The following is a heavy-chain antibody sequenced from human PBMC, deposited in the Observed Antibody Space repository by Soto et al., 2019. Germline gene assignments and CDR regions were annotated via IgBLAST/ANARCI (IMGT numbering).Heavy chain of an antibody. V-gene: IGHV3-15*01. CDR3: TTPAPTWGYDGPDAFDI. J-gene: IGHJ3*02. Sequence: EVQLVESGGGLVKPGGSLRLSCAASGFTFSNAWMSWVRQAPGKGLEWVGRIKSKTDGGTTDYAAPVKGRFTISRDDSKNTLYLQMNSLKTEDTAVYHCTTPAPTWGYDGPDAFDIWGQGTMVTVSS. CDR1: GFTFSNAW. CDR2: IKSKTDGGTT. D-gene: IGHD5-12*01.